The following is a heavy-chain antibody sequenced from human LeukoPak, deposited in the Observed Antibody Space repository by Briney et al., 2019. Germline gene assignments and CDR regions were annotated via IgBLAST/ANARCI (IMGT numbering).Heavy chain of an antibody. CDR3: ARAGTAARPGFRDYFDY. Sequence: ETLSLTCTVSGGSISSSSYYWGWVRQAPGKGLEWVANIKQDGSEKYYVDSVKGRFTISRDNAKNSLYLQMNSLRAEDTAVYYCARAGTAARPGFRDYFDYWGQGTLVTVSS. V-gene: IGHV3-7*01. CDR1: GGSISSSSYY. CDR2: IKQDGSEK. D-gene: IGHD6-6*01. J-gene: IGHJ4*02.